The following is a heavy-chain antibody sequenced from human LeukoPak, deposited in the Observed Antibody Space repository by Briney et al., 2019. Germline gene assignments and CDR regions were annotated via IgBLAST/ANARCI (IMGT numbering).Heavy chain of an antibody. J-gene: IGHJ3*02. Sequence: PSETLSLTCTVSGGSISSYYWSWIRQPPGKGLEWIGYIYYSGSANYNPSLKSRVTISVDTSKNQFSLKLSSVTAADTAVYYCAREIGHAFDIWGQGTMVTVSS. V-gene: IGHV4-59*01. CDR1: GGSISSYY. D-gene: IGHD2/OR15-2a*01. CDR3: AREIGHAFDI. CDR2: IYYSGSA.